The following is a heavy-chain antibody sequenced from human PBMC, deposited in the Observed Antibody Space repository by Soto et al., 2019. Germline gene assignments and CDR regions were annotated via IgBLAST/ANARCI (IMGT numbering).Heavy chain of an antibody. CDR3: AKDPSTL. Sequence: QVQLVESGGGVVQPGRSLRLSCAASGFTFSSYGMHWVRQAPGKGLEWVAVISYDGSNKYYADSVKGRFTISRDNSKNTLYLQMNSLRAEDTAVYYCAKDPSTLWGQGTLVTVSS. V-gene: IGHV3-30*18. CDR1: GFTFSSYG. CDR2: ISYDGSNK. J-gene: IGHJ4*02.